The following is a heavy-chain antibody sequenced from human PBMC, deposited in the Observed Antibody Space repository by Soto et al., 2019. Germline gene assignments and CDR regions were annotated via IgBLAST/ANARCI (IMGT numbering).Heavy chain of an antibody. CDR1: GVTVSSNH. D-gene: IGHD3-16*01. CDR3: ASATWNYGFFDY. CDR2: VYKGGNT. V-gene: IGHV3-53*01. Sequence: GGSLRLSCASSGVTVSSNHMSWIRQAPGKGLEWVSLVYKGGNTDYADSVKGRFTVSRDDSKNTLYLQMSSLRAEDTAVYYCASATWNYGFFDYWGQGTLVTVPS. J-gene: IGHJ4*02.